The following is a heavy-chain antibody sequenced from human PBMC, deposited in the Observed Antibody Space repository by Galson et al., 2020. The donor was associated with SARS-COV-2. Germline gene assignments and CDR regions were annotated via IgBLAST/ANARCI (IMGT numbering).Heavy chain of an antibody. J-gene: IGHJ4*02. D-gene: IGHD1-26*01. CDR3: ARVRSGNYIYDY. Sequence: GESLKISCKASGYSFNRDWIGWVRQMPGKGLEWMGIIYPGDSETRYSLSFQGQVTMSADKSINTAYLQWSSLKASDTAMYYCARVRSGNYIYDYWGQGTLVTVSS. V-gene: IGHV5-51*01. CDR1: GYSFNRDW. CDR2: IYPGDSET.